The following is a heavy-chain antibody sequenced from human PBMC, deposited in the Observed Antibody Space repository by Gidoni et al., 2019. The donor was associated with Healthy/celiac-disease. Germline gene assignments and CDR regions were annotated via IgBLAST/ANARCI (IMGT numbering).Heavy chain of an antibody. Sequence: YGQKFQGRVTITADESTSTAYMELSSLRSEDTAVYYCARDPDYWGQGTLVTVSS. J-gene: IGHJ4*02. CDR3: ARDPDY. V-gene: IGHV1-69*01.